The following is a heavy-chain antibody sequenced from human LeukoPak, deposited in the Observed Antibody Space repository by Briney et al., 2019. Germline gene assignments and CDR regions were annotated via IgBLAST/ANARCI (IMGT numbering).Heavy chain of an antibody. CDR3: ARDRYGYDFWSGYGMDV. Sequence: GGSLRLSCAASGFTFNSYAMSWVRQAAGKGLEWVSGISGNGGTTWHVDSVKGRFTISRDNSKNTLFLQMNGLTYEDTAVYYCARDRYGYDFWSGYGMDVWGQGTTVTVSS. CDR1: GFTFNSYA. V-gene: IGHV3-23*01. J-gene: IGHJ6*02. D-gene: IGHD3-3*01. CDR2: ISGNGGTT.